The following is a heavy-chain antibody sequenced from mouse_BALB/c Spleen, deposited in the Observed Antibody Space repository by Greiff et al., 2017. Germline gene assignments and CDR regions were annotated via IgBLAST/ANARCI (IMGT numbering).Heavy chain of an antibody. CDR3: ARGGNYDYFDY. J-gene: IGHJ2*01. CDR1: GFTFSDYY. V-gene: IGHV5-4*02. CDR2: ISDCGSYT. D-gene: IGHD2-1*01. Sequence: EVQRVESGGGLVKPGGSLKLSCAASGFTFSDYYMYWVRQTPEKRLEWVATISDCGSYTYYPDSVKGRFTISRDNAKNTLYLQMSSLKSEDTAMYYCARGGNYDYFDYWGQGTTLTVSS.